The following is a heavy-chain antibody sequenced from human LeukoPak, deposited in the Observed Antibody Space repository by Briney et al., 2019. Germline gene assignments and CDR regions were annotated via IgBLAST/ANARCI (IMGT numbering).Heavy chain of an antibody. V-gene: IGHV3-66*01. D-gene: IGHD3-10*01. CDR1: GFTVSSNY. J-gene: IGHJ6*02. Sequence: GGSLRLSCAASGFTVSSNYMSWVRQAPGEGLEWVSVIYSGGSTYYADSVKGRFTISRDNSKNTLYLQMNSLRAEDTAVYYCARSGSYYKGYYYGMDVWGQGTTVTVSS. CDR3: ARSGSYYKGYYYGMDV. CDR2: IYSGGST.